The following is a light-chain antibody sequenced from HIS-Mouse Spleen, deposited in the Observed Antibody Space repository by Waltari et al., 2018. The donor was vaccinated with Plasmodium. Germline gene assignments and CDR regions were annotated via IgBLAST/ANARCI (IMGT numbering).Light chain of an antibody. Sequence: QSALTQPPSASGSPGQSVTISCTGPSSDVRGYNYVSWYQQHPGQAPKLMIDEVGKRPARVHDRFSGAKSGNTASLTVSGLQAEDEADYYCSSYAGSNNLVFGGGTKLTVL. J-gene: IGLJ2*01. CDR3: SSYAGSNNLV. CDR2: EVG. V-gene: IGLV2-8*01. CDR1: SSDVRGYNY.